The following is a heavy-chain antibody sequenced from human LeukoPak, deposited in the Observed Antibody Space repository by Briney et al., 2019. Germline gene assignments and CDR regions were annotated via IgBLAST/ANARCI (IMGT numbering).Heavy chain of an antibody. J-gene: IGHJ4*02. V-gene: IGHV7-4-1*02. Sequence: ASVKVSCKASGYTFTSYYMHWVRQAPGQGLDWMGWINTNTGNPTYAQGFTGRFVFSLDTSVSTAYLQISSLKAEDTAVYYCAGGASYSSSSEDFDYWGQGTLVTVSS. CDR3: AGGASYSSSSEDFDY. D-gene: IGHD6-13*01. CDR1: GYTFTSYY. CDR2: INTNTGNP.